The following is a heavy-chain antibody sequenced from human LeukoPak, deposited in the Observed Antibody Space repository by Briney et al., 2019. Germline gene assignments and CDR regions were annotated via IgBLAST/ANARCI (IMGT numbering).Heavy chain of an antibody. CDR1: GITFSSYG. V-gene: IGHV3-23*01. J-gene: IGHJ4*02. Sequence: PGGTLRLSCAASGITFSSYGMSWVRQAPGKGLEWVSAISGSGGSTYYADSVKGRFTISRDNSKNTLYLQMNSLRAEDTAVYYCAKASAMIVVVSKHFDYWGQGTLVTVSS. CDR3: AKASAMIVVVSKHFDY. D-gene: IGHD3-22*01. CDR2: ISGSGGST.